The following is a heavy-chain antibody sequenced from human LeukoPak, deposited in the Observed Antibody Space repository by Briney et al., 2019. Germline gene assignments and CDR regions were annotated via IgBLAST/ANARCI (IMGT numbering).Heavy chain of an antibody. Sequence: SETLSLTCTVSGGSISSSSYYWGWIRQPPGKGLEWIGSIYYSGSTYYNPSLKSRVTISVDTSKNQFSLKLSSVTAADTAVYYCARHAGYSGYGAVQHWGQGTLVTVSS. V-gene: IGHV4-39*01. D-gene: IGHD5-12*01. CDR2: IYYSGST. CDR3: ARHAGYSGYGAVQH. CDR1: GGSISSSSYY. J-gene: IGHJ1*01.